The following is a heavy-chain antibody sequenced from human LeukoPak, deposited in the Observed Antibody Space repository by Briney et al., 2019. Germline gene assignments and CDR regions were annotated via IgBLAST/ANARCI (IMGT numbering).Heavy chain of an antibody. CDR3: ARITYYDFWSGYFDY. J-gene: IGHJ4*02. Sequence: GGSLRLSCAASGFTFSSYWMSWVRQAPGEGLEWVANIKQDGSEKYYVDSVKGRFTISRDNAKNSLYLQMNSLRAEDTAVYYCARITYYDFWSGYFDYWGQGTLVTVSS. D-gene: IGHD3-3*01. CDR2: IKQDGSEK. V-gene: IGHV3-7*01. CDR1: GFTFSSYW.